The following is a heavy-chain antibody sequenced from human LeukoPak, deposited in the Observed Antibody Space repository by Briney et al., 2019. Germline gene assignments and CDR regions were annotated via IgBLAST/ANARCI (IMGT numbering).Heavy chain of an antibody. CDR3: AREGDPAAVVFDY. Sequence: GGSLRLSCAASGFTFSSYWMSWVRQAPGKGLEWVANIKQDGSEKYYVDSVKGRFTISRDNAKNSLYLQMNSLRAEDTAVYYCAREGDPAAVVFDYWGQGTLVTVSS. CDR1: GFTFSSYW. V-gene: IGHV3-7*01. D-gene: IGHD2-2*01. J-gene: IGHJ4*02. CDR2: IKQDGSEK.